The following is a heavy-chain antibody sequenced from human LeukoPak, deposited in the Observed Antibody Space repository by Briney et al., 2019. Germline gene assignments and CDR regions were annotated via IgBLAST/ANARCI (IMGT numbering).Heavy chain of an antibody. CDR3: ARDRVGFPDY. V-gene: IGHV3-30*03. CDR1: GFTFSSYG. Sequence: PGGSLRLSCAASGFTFSSYGMHWVRQAPGKGLEWVAVISYDGSNKYYADSVKGRFTISRDNSKNTLYLQMNSLRAEDTAVYYCARDRVGFPDYWGQGTLVTVSS. D-gene: IGHD2-15*01. CDR2: ISYDGSNK. J-gene: IGHJ4*02.